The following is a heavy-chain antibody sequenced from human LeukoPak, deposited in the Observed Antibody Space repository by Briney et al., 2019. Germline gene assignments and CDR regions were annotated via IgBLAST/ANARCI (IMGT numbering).Heavy chain of an antibody. Sequence: GGSLRLSCAASGFSFSDYAIHWVRQAPGKGLEWVAGLSNDGTNRLYADSVKGRFTISRDNSKTTVYLQMNSLSPEDTAVYYCARPRCSSTSCSYFDYWGQGTLVTVSS. D-gene: IGHD2-2*01. CDR2: LSNDGTNR. CDR1: GFSFSDYA. V-gene: IGHV3-30-3*01. J-gene: IGHJ4*02. CDR3: ARPRCSSTSCSYFDY.